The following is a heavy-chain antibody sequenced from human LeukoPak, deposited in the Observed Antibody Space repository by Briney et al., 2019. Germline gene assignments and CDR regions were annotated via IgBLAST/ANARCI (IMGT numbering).Heavy chain of an antibody. CDR3: ARADCSGSTCYLRRSWFDP. V-gene: IGHV3-21*01. Sequence: PGGSLRLSCAASGLTFSSFDMNWVRQAPGKGLEWVSSISTSSRYIYYRDSVKGRFTTSRDDAKNSLYMQMNSLRVEDTAVYYCARADCSGSTCYLRRSWFDPWGQGTLVTVSS. J-gene: IGHJ5*02. CDR1: GLTFSSFD. CDR2: ISTSSRYI. D-gene: IGHD2-2*01.